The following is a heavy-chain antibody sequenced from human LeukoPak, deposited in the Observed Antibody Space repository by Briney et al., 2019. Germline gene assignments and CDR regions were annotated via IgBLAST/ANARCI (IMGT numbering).Heavy chain of an antibody. Sequence: GGSLRLSCAASGFTFSSYSMNWVRQAPGKGLEWVSSISSSSSYIYYADSVKGRFTISRDNAKNSLYLQMNSLRAEDTAVYYCARTHQTGTTFPLNGMDVWGQGTTVTVSS. CDR3: ARTHQTGTTFPLNGMDV. CDR2: ISSSSSYI. V-gene: IGHV3-21*01. J-gene: IGHJ6*02. CDR1: GFTFSSYS. D-gene: IGHD1-1*01.